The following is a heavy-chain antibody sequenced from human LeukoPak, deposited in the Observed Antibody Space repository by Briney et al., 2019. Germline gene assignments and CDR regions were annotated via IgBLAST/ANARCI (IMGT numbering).Heavy chain of an antibody. CDR3: VREHSNSWYLNY. J-gene: IGHJ4*02. Sequence: SETLSLTCTVSGGSISTYYWSWIRQPPGKGLEWIGYIYNRGRTNYNPTLNRRGTISVDTYKNQCTLKLSSVTAADTAVYYCVREHSNSWYLNYCGAGTLVTVSS. CDR2: IYNRGRT. CDR1: GGSISTYY. V-gene: IGHV4-59*01. D-gene: IGHD6-13*01.